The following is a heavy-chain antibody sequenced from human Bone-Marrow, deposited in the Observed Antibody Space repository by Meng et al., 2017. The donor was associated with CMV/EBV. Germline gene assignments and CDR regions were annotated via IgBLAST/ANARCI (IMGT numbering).Heavy chain of an antibody. D-gene: IGHD3-16*01. V-gene: IGHV3-9*03. CDR1: GFTFDDYA. J-gene: IGHJ4*02. CDR3: AKEGPTGGGHFDY. Sequence: GGSLRLSCAASGFTFDDYAMHWVRQAPGKGLEWVSGISWNSGSIGYADSVKGRFTISRDNAKNSLYLQMNSLRAEDMALYYCAKEGPTGGGHFDYWGQGTLVTVSS. CDR2: ISWNSGSI.